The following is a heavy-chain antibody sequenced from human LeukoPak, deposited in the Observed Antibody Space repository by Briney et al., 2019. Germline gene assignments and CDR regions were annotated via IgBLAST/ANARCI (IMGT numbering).Heavy chain of an antibody. Sequence: GSLRLSCAVSGFTVSSNYFSWVRQAPGKGLEWVANINQDGGEKYYVDSVKGRFTISRDNAKNSLYLQMNSLRAEDTAVYYCARETRVASDYWGQGTLVTVSS. V-gene: IGHV3-7*01. CDR2: INQDGGEK. D-gene: IGHD5-12*01. CDR1: GFTVSSNY. J-gene: IGHJ4*02. CDR3: ARETRVASDY.